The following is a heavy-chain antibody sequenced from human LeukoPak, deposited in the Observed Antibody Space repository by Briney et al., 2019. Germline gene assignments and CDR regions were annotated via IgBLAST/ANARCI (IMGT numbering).Heavy chain of an antibody. J-gene: IGHJ4*02. V-gene: IGHV3-7*01. CDR1: GFTFSSYA. CDR3: ARDRDGYYY. D-gene: IGHD5-24*01. CDR2: IKQDGSEK. Sequence: GGSLRLSCAASGFTFSSYAMSWVRQAPGKGLEWVANIKQDGSEKYYVDSVKGRFTISRDNAKNSPYLQMNSLRAEDTAVYYCARDRDGYYYWGQGTLVTVSS.